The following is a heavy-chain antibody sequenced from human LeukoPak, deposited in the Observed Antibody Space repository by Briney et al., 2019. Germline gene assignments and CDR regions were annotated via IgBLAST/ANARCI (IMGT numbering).Heavy chain of an antibody. J-gene: IGHJ4*02. CDR2: ISGSGGST. V-gene: IGHV3-23*01. D-gene: IGHD3-22*01. CDR3: AKEAYYYDSSGYYHYFDY. CDR1: VCTFSSYS. Sequence: GGSLRLSCAASVCTFSSYSMSWVRKAPGKGLEWVLAISGSGGSTYYADSVKGRFTISRDNSKNTLYLQMNSLRAEDTAVYYCAKEAYYYDSSGYYHYFDYWGQGTLVTVSS.